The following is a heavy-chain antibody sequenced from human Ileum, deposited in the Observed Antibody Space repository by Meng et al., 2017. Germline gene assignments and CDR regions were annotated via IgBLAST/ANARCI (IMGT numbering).Heavy chain of an antibody. CDR1: GGTFSSYA. Sequence: SAKVSCKASGGTFSSYAISWVRQAPGQGLEWMGGIIPIFGTANYAPKFQGRVTITTDESTSTAYMEIDSLRSENTAVYYCARGAPHYYGSGSDYEYFQHWGQGTLVTVSS. D-gene: IGHD3-10*01. V-gene: IGHV1-69*05. CDR2: IIPIFGTA. CDR3: ARGAPHYYGSGSDYEYFQH. J-gene: IGHJ1*01.